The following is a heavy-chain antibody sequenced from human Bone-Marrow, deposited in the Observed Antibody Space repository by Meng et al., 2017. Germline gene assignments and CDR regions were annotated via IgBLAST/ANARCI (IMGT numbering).Heavy chain of an antibody. CDR1: GFTFSSAA. J-gene: IGHJ4*02. CDR2: ISESGSGT. Sequence: GGSLRLSCTASGFTFSSAAMSWVRQAPGKGLEWVSGISESGSGTHHADSVKGRFTISRDNSKNTLYLQMNSLRAEDTAIYYCAKEVYGGPSPLDYWGQGTLVTVSS. D-gene: IGHD3-16*01. V-gene: IGHV3-23*01. CDR3: AKEVYGGPSPLDY.